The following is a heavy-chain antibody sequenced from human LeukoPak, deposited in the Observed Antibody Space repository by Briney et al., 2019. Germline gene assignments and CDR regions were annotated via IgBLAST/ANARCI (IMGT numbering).Heavy chain of an antibody. Sequence: PGGSLILSCAASGFTFSSYAMHWVRQAPGKGLEWVAVISYDGSNKYYADSVKGRFTISRDNSKNTLYLQMNSLRAEDTAVYYCAREGGPVDTAMVDWFDPWGQGTLVTVSS. J-gene: IGHJ5*02. CDR3: AREGGPVDTAMVDWFDP. CDR1: GFTFSSYA. D-gene: IGHD5-18*01. V-gene: IGHV3-30-3*01. CDR2: ISYDGSNK.